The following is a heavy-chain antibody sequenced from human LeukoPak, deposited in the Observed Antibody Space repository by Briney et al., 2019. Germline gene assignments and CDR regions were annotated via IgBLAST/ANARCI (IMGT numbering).Heavy chain of an antibody. Sequence: GGSLRLSCAASGFTFSDAWMNWVRQAPGKGLEWVGRIKSKTYGGTTDYAAPVKGRFTISRGDSKNTLYLQMNSLKTEDTAVYYCTTVLSGGYFYDSTGWATWGQGTLVTVSS. J-gene: IGHJ5*02. V-gene: IGHV3-15*07. CDR1: GFTFSDAW. CDR3: TTVLSGGYFYDSTGWAT. D-gene: IGHD3-22*01. CDR2: IKSKTYGGTT.